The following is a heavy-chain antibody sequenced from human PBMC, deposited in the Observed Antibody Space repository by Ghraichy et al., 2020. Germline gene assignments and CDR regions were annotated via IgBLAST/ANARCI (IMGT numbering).Heavy chain of an antibody. D-gene: IGHD2-8*02. CDR3: ARVRGYFTGGSSLFDY. J-gene: IGHJ4*01. V-gene: IGHV3-11*06. CDR1: GFTFSDYF. Sequence: GGSLRLSCVASGFTFSDYFMSWIRKTPGKGLECISYISGNNVHTNYTDSVRGRFTVSRDNAKYSVYLEMNRLAAEDTGVYYCARVRGYFTGGSSLFDYWGLGTRVAVSP. CDR2: ISGNNVHT.